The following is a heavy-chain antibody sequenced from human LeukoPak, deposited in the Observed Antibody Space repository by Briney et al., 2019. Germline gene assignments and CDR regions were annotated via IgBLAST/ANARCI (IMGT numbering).Heavy chain of an antibody. V-gene: IGHV3-66*01. CDR1: EFSVGSNY. CDR2: IYSGGST. CDR3: ARVRSSSWPGDAFDI. J-gene: IGHJ3*02. Sequence: GGSLRLSCAASEFSVGSNYMTWVRQAPGKGLEWVSLIYSGGSTYYADSVKGRFTISRDNSKNTLYLQMNSLRAEDTAVYYCARVRSSSWPGDAFDIWGQGTMVTVSS. D-gene: IGHD6-13*01.